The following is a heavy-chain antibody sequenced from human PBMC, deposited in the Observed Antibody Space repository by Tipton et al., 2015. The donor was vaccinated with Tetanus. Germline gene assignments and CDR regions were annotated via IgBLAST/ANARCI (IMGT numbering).Heavy chain of an antibody. Sequence: LVKPSETLSLTCTVSGGPISYFYWGRIRQPPGKGQEWIGHISHSGSTQYNASLKGRVTLSIDTSKSQFSLNLSSVTAADTAVYYCARSPYDVVTGFYYYGVDVWGQGTTVTVSS. J-gene: IGHJ6*02. D-gene: IGHD3-9*01. CDR3: ARSPYDVVTGFYYYGVDV. CDR2: ISHSGST. V-gene: IGHV4-59*01. CDR1: GGPISYFY.